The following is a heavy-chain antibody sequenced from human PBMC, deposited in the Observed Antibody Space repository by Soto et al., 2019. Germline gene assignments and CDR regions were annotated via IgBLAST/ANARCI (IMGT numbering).Heavy chain of an antibody. CDR1: GGSISSGEYY. Sequence: PSETLSLTCTVSGGSISSGEYYWTWIRQPPGKGLEWIGYISYSGSTHYSPSLKSRVSITVDTSKNQFSLNLASVSAEDTAVYYCARTSLTIFGPSNDYYGVDVWGQGTTVTVSS. D-gene: IGHD3-3*01. J-gene: IGHJ6*02. CDR2: ISYSGST. CDR3: ARTSLTIFGPSNDYYGVDV. V-gene: IGHV4-30-4*01.